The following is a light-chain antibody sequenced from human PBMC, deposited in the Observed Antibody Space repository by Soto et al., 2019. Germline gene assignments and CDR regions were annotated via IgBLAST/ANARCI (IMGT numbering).Light chain of an antibody. V-gene: IGKV3-20*01. Sequence: EIVLTQSPGTLSLSPGERATLSCRASQSVRNNYLAWYQQKPGQAPRLLIYDASSRATDIPDRFSGSGSGTDFTLTISRLEPEDFGVYYCQQYGSSLPRTFGQGTKVETK. J-gene: IGKJ1*01. CDR3: QQYGSSLPRT. CDR1: QSVRNNY. CDR2: DAS.